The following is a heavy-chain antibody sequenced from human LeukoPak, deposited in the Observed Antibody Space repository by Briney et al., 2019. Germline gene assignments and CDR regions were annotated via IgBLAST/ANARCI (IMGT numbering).Heavy chain of an antibody. CDR2: IFSAGSRT. CDR1: GFTFSSYW. CDR3: ARDLYSGDYPDY. Sequence: GGALRLSCAASGFTFSSYWMHGGRQAPGKGLVWVSRIFSAGSRTRYADSVKGRFTISRNNAKNTLYLQMHSLRAEDTAVYYCARDLYSGDYPDYWGQGTQVTVSS. V-gene: IGHV3-74*01. J-gene: IGHJ4*02. D-gene: IGHD1-26*01.